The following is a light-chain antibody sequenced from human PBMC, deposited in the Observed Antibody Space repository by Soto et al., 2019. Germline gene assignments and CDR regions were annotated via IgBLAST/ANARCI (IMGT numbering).Light chain of an antibody. V-gene: IGKV1-5*03. J-gene: IGKJ2*01. CDR3: QPYKHYSQSA. Sequence: DIQMTQSPSTLSASVGDRVTITCRASQSINSWLAWYQQKPGKAPEVLIHKASTLESGVPSRFSGSESGTEFTLTISSLQPDDSATYYCQPYKHYSQSAFGQGTKLEIK. CDR2: KAS. CDR1: QSINSW.